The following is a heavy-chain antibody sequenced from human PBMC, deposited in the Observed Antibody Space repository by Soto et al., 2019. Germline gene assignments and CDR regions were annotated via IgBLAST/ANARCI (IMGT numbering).Heavy chain of an antibody. CDR1: GGSISDFY. CDR3: ARPQHFGEDGAFNI. J-gene: IGHJ3*02. CDR2: IHTSGST. Sequence: ETLSLTCTVSGGSISDFYWSWILQPAGKGLEWIGRIHTSGSTNINPSLKSRVSLSVDTSRNQLSLTLTSVNAADTAAYYCARPQHFGEDGAFNIWGQGTVVTVSS. D-gene: IGHD3-10*01. V-gene: IGHV4-4*07.